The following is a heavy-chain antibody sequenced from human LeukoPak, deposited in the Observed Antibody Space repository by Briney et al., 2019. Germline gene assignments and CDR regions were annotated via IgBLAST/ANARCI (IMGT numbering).Heavy chain of an antibody. CDR3: ARDEIPNKAARD. CDR1: GGAISSYY. CDR2: IYTSGST. D-gene: IGHD2/OR15-2a*01. V-gene: IGHV4-4*07. Sequence: PSETLSLTGTVSGGAISSYYWSWIRQPAGKGLEWIGRIYTSGSTNYNPSLKSRVTMSVDTSKNQFSLKLSSVTAADTAVYYCARDEIPNKAARDWGQGALVTVSS. J-gene: IGHJ4*02.